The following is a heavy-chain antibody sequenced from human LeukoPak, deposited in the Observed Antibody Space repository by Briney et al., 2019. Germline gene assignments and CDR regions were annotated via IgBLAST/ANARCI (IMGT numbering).Heavy chain of an antibody. V-gene: IGHV4-39*01. CDR2: IYNSANT. J-gene: IGHJ3*02. CDR3: ARHSRSAYTGYENAFDI. D-gene: IGHD5-12*01. CDR1: GDSISSSSYC. Sequence: PSETLSLTCTVSGDSISSSSYCWDWIRQPPGKGLEWIGNIYNSANTHYNPSLKTRITMSVYTSKNQFSLKLNSVTAADTGIYYCARHSRSAYTGYENAFDIWGQGTMVTVSS.